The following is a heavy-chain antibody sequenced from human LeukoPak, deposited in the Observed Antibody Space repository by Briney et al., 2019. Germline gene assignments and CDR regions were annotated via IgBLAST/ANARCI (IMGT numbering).Heavy chain of an antibody. D-gene: IGHD3-3*01. CDR1: GGSFSGYY. V-gene: IGHV4-34*01. CDR2: INHSGST. CDR3: ARGRYYDFWSGYTRHWFDP. J-gene: IGHJ5*02. Sequence: KPSETLSLTCAVYGGSFSGYYWSWIRQPPGKGLEWIGEINHSGSTNYNPSLKSRVTISVDTSKNQFSLKLSSVTAADTAVYYCARGRYYDFWSGYTRHWFDPWGQGTLVTVSS.